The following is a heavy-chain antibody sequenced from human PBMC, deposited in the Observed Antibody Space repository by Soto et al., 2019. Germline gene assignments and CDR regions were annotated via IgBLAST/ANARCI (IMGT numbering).Heavy chain of an antibody. CDR2: IFYSGST. D-gene: IGHD3-10*01. Sequence: SETLSLTCTVSGGSISSSIYYGGWIRRPPGKGLEWIGSIFYSGSTNYNPSLKSRVTISVDTSKNQFSLKLSSVTAADTAVYYCARRGLTMVRRNWFDPWGQGTLVTVSS. CDR1: GGSISSSIYY. V-gene: IGHV4-39*07. CDR3: ARRGLTMVRRNWFDP. J-gene: IGHJ5*02.